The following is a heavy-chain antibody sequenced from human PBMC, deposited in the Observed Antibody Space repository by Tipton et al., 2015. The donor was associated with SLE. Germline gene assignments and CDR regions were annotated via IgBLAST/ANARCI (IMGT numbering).Heavy chain of an antibody. D-gene: IGHD3-22*01. CDR2: INTYNGDT. J-gene: IGHJ3*02. CDR1: GYTFTSYG. CDR3: AKNLLYYYDSSGQDDAFDI. V-gene: IGHV1-18*01. Sequence: QSGPEVKKPGASVKVSCKASGYTFTSYGISWVRQAPGQGLEWMGWINTYNGDTNYAQKFQGRVTVTTDTSTSTAYMELGSLRSDDTAVYYCAKNLLYYYDSSGQDDAFDIWGQGTMVTVSS.